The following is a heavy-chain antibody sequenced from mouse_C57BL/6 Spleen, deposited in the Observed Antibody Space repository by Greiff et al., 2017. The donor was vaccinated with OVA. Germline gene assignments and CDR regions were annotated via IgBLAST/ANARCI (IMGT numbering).Heavy chain of an antibody. CDR3: DEGNEAMDY. D-gene: IGHD3-3*01. J-gene: IGHJ4*01. V-gene: IGHV1-39*01. CDR1: GYSFTDYN. Sequence: LLESGPELVKPGASVKISCKASGYSFTDYNMTWVKQSPGKSLEWIGLINPNYGSTSYNQKFKGKATLTVDQSSSPDYMQLNRLTSEDDAYDYCDEGNEAMDYWGQGTSVTVSS. CDR2: INPNYGST.